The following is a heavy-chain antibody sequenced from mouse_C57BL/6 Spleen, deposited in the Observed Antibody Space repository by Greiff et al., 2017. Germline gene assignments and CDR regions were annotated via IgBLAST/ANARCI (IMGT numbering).Heavy chain of an antibody. CDR3: TRTGAMDY. V-gene: IGHV1-15*01. CDR1: GYTFTDYE. Sequence: QVQLQQSGAELVRPGASVTLSCKASGYTFTDYEMHWVKQTPVNGLEWIGAIDPETGGTAYNQKFKGKAILTADKSSSTAYMELRSLTSEDSAVYYCTRTGAMDYWGQGTSVTVSS. J-gene: IGHJ4*01. CDR2: IDPETGGT.